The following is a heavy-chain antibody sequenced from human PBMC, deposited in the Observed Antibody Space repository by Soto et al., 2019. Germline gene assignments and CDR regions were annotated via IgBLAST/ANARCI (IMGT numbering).Heavy chain of an antibody. V-gene: IGHV3-30*18. CDR2: ISYDGSNK. CDR1: GFTFSSYG. J-gene: IGHJ6*02. CDR3: AKEGLYCTNGVCSHYYYYYGMDV. Sequence: PGASLRLSCAASGFTFSSYGMHWVRQAPGKGLEWVAVISYDGSNKYYADSVKGRFTISRDNSKKTLYLQMNSLRAEDTAVYYCAKEGLYCTNGVCSHYYYYYGMDVCRHGTTFPVS. D-gene: IGHD2-8*01.